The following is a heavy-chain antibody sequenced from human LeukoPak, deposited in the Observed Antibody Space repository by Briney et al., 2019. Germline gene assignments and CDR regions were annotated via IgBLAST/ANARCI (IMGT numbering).Heavy chain of an antibody. V-gene: IGHV4-34*01. CDR2: IKHSGST. CDR3: ARGTTVTTFQAGTYYYSYIDV. D-gene: IGHD4-17*01. J-gene: IGHJ6*03. CDR1: GGSFNGHH. Sequence: AETLSLICAVYGGSFNGHHWTWIRQAPGKGLEWIGEIKHSGSTNYNPSLKSRVTISVDTTKHHFSLQLSSVTAADTALYYCARGTTVTTFQAGTYYYSYIDVWGKGTTDGVS.